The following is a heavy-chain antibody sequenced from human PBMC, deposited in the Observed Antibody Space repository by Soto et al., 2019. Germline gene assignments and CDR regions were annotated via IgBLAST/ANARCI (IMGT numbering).Heavy chain of an antibody. J-gene: IGHJ6*02. CDR3: ARDHSSGWYNNYGMDV. Sequence: QVQLVESGGGVVQPGRSLRLSCAASGFTFSSYAMHWVRQAPAKGLEGGAVISYDGSNKYYADSVKGRFTISRDNSKNTLYLQMNSLRAEDTAVYYCARDHSSGWYNNYGMDVWGQGTTVTVSS. CDR2: ISYDGSNK. D-gene: IGHD6-19*01. CDR1: GFTFSSYA. V-gene: IGHV3-30-3*01.